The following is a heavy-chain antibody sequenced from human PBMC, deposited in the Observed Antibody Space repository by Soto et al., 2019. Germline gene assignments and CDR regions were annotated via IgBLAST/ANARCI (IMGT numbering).Heavy chain of an antibody. CDR2: ISGSGGST. J-gene: IGHJ4*02. V-gene: IGHV3-23*01. Sequence: QPSETLSLTCTVSGGSVSSGSYYWSWVRQAPGKGLEWVSAISGSGGSTYYADSVKGRFTISRDNSKNTLYLQMNSLRAEDTAVYYCAKARAQYYDFWSGYPVDYWGQGTLVTVSS. CDR3: AKARAQYYDFWSGYPVDY. CDR1: GGSVSSGSYY. D-gene: IGHD3-3*01.